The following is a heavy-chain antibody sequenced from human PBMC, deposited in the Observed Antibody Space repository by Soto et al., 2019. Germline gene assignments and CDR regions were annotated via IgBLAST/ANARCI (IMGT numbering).Heavy chain of an antibody. D-gene: IGHD3-16*01. Sequence: QVQLVQSGAEVKKPGASVKVSCKASGYTFSSYEIYWVRQAPGQGPEWVGWTNPTSGSAAYAQKLEGRITVTRNTSTRTTYLELRSLRSEDTAVYYCARMGFWDGACDFWGQGTLVTVSS. J-gene: IGHJ4*02. CDR1: GYTFSSYE. CDR3: ARMGFWDGACDF. V-gene: IGHV1-8*01. CDR2: TNPTSGSA.